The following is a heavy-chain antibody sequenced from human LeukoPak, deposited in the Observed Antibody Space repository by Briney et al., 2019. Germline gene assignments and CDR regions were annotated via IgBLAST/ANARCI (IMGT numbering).Heavy chain of an antibody. D-gene: IGHD3-22*01. CDR3: ARGRDYYDNSAVDS. CDR1: GYSFVANY. Sequence: ASVKVSCKTSGYSFVANYIHWVRQAPGRGLEWMGCVNPNSGATNYAQKFQGRVAMTRDTSITTVYMDLSGLTSDDTAVYFCARGRDYYDNSAVDSWGQGTLITVSS. CDR2: VNPNSGAT. V-gene: IGHV1-2*02. J-gene: IGHJ4*02.